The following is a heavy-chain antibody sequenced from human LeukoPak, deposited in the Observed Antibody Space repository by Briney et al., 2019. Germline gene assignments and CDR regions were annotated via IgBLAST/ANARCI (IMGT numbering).Heavy chain of an antibody. CDR1: GFTFSSHA. Sequence: PGGSLRLSCAASGFTFSSHAMHWVRQAPGKGLEWVAVISYDGSNKYYADSVKGRFTISRDNSKNTLYLQMNSLRAEDTAVYYCASLTISMIVALEPHFDYWGQGTLVTVSS. J-gene: IGHJ4*02. D-gene: IGHD3-22*01. CDR3: ASLTISMIVALEPHFDY. V-gene: IGHV3-30-3*01. CDR2: ISYDGSNK.